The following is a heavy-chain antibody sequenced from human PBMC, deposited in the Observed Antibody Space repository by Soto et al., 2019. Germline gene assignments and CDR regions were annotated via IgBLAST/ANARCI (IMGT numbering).Heavy chain of an antibody. V-gene: IGHV2-70*01. CDR3: ARIRLYSSSWYLGWAPHYYYYGMDV. CDR1: GFSLSTSGMC. D-gene: IGHD6-13*01. J-gene: IGHJ6*02. CDR2: IDWDDDK. Sequence: VSGPTLVNPTQTLTLTCTCSGFSLSTSGMCVSWIRQPPGKALEWLALIDWDDDKYYSTSLKTRLTISKDTSKNQVVLTMTNMDPVDTATYYCARIRLYSSSWYLGWAPHYYYYGMDVWGQGTTVTVSS.